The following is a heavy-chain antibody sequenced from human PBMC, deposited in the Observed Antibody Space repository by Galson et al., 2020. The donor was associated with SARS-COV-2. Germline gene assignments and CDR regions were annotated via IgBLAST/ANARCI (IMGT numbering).Heavy chain of an antibody. CDR1: GFTFSSYG. J-gene: IGHJ4*02. D-gene: IGHD3-10*01. CDR3: AKDSSLWFGELWVDY. Sequence: GSLRLSCAASGFTFSSYGMHWVRQAPGKGLEWVAVISYDGSNKYYADSVKGRFTISRDNSKNTLYLQMNSLRAEDTAVYYCAKDSSLWFGELWVDYWGQGTLVTVSS. V-gene: IGHV3-30*18. CDR2: ISYDGSNK.